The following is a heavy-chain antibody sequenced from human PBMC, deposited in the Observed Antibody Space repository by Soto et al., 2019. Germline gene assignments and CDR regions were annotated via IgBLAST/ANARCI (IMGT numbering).Heavy chain of an antibody. D-gene: IGHD3-10*01. Sequence: QVQLQESGPGLVKPSQTLSLTCTVSGGSISSGDYYWSWIRQPPGKGLEWIGYIYYSGSTYYNPSHKRRVTISGDTSKNQFSLKLSSVTAADTAVDYCARVGGFGATTIDYWGQGTLGTVSS. V-gene: IGHV4-30-4*01. CDR1: GGSISSGDYY. CDR2: IYYSGST. CDR3: ARVGGFGATTIDY. J-gene: IGHJ4*02.